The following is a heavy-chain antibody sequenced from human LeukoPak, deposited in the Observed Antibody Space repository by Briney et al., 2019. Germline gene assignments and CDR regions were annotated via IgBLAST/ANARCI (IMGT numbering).Heavy chain of an antibody. CDR1: GYTFTSYG. CDR2: ISAYNGHT. CDR3: ARTDMLYSSGWFDY. V-gene: IGHV1-18*01. J-gene: IGHJ4*02. D-gene: IGHD6-19*01. Sequence: ASVKVSCKASGYTFTSYGISWVRQAPGQGLEWMGWISAYNGHTNYAQKLQGRVTMTTDTSTSTAYMELRSLRSDDTAVYYCARTDMLYSSGWFDYWGQGTLVTVSS.